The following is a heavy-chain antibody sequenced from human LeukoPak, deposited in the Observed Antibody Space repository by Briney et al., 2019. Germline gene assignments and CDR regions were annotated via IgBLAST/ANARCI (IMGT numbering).Heavy chain of an antibody. J-gene: IGHJ4*02. V-gene: IGHV3-21*01. CDR1: GFTFSSYS. Sequence: PGGSLRLSCAASGFTFSSYSMNWVRQAPGKGLEWVSSISSSSSYIYYADSVKGRFTISRDNAKNSLYLQMNSLRAEDTAVYYCARDGIGDFWSGYNYYSFDYWGQGTLVTVSS. CDR3: ARDGIGDFWSGYNYYSFDY. CDR2: ISSSSSYI. D-gene: IGHD3-3*01.